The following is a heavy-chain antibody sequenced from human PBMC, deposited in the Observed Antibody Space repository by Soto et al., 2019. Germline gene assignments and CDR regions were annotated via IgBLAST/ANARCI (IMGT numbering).Heavy chain of an antibody. CDR3: ARAGTLRYDSSGYYPIDAFDV. CDR1: GYTLTELS. D-gene: IGHD3-22*01. CDR2: FDPEDGET. J-gene: IGHJ3*01. V-gene: IGHV1-24*01. Sequence: ASVKVSCKVSGYTLTELSMHWVRQAPGKGLEWMGGFDPEDGETIYAQKFQGRVTMTEDTSTDTAYMELSSLRSEDTAVYYCARAGTLRYDSSGYYPIDAFDVWGQGTMVTVSS.